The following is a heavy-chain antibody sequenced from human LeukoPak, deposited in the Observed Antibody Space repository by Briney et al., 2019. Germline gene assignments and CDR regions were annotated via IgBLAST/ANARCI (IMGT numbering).Heavy chain of an antibody. CDR1: GGSISSGGYY. CDR2: IYYSGST. V-gene: IGHV4-31*03. CDR3: ARDLGPFYGSGSRSPFDP. D-gene: IGHD3-10*01. J-gene: IGHJ5*02. Sequence: SATLSLTCTVSGGSISSGGYYWSWIRQRPGEGLEWIGYIYYSGSTYYNPSLKSRVTISVDTPKNQFSLKLSSVTAADTAVYYCARDLGPFYGSGSRSPFDPWGQGTLVTVSS.